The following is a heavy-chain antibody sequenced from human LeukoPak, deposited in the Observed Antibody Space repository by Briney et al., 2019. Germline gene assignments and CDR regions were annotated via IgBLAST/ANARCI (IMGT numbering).Heavy chain of an antibody. CDR3: ARILRYYGSGSYGY. V-gene: IGHV4-34*01. J-gene: IGHJ4*02. D-gene: IGHD3-10*01. Sequence: SETLSLTCTVSGGSISSYYWSWIRQPPGKGLEWIGEINHSGVADYNPSLKSRVTISLDTSKNQFSLRLRSVTAADTAMYYCARILRYYGSGSYGYWGQGTLVTVSS. CDR2: INHSGVA. CDR1: GGSISSYY.